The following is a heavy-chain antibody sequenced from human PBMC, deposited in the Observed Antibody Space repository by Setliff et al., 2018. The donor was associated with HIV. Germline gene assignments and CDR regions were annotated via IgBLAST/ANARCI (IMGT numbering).Heavy chain of an antibody. CDR2: IYYSGIT. Sequence: PSETLSLTCTLYGGSISSYYWCWIRQPPGDGLEWIGSIYYSGITYYNPSLKGRVTISVATSKNDISLKLSSVTAADTAVYYCARYGVIAELSYFDSWGQGTLVTVSS. V-gene: IGHV4-59*05. CDR3: ARYGVIAELSYFDS. CDR1: GGSISSYY. D-gene: IGHD1-7*01. J-gene: IGHJ4*02.